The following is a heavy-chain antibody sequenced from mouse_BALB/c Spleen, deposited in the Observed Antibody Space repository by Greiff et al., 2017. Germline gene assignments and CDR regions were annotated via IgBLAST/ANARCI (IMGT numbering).Heavy chain of an antibody. CDR3: ARGGSYDYDGAY. J-gene: IGHJ3*01. V-gene: IGHV1-67*01. CDR2: ISTYYGNT. Sequence: VQRVESGPELVRPGVSVKISCKGSGYTFTDYAMHWVKQSHAKSLEWIGVISTYYGNTNYNQKFKGKATMTVDKSSSTAYMELARLTSEDSAIYYCARGGSYDYDGAYWGQGTLVTVSA. CDR1: GYTFTDYA. D-gene: IGHD2-4*01.